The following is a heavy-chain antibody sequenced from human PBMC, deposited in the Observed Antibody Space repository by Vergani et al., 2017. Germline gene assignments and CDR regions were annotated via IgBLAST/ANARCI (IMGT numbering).Heavy chain of an antibody. CDR2: INAGNGNT. V-gene: IGHV1-3*01. CDR3: ARGALGMDV. CDR1: GYTFTSYA. J-gene: IGHJ6*02. Sequence: QVQLVQSGAEVKKPGASVKVSCKASGYTFTSYAMHWVRQAPGQRLEWMGWINAGNGNTKYSQKFQGRVTMTRDTSISAAYMELSRLRSDDTAVYYCARGALGMDVWGQGTTVTVSS.